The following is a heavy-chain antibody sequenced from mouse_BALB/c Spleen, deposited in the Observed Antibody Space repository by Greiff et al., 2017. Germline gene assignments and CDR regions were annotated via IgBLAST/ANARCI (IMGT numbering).Heavy chain of an antibody. V-gene: IGHV5-17*02. CDR3: ARLDGYYGDYAMDY. Sequence: EVQGVESGGGLVQPGGSRKLSCAASGFTFSSFGMHWVRQAPEKGLEWVAYISSGSSTIYYADTVKGRFTISRDNPKNTLFLQMTSLRSEDTAMYYCARLDGYYGDYAMDYWGQGTSVTVSS. D-gene: IGHD2-3*01. J-gene: IGHJ4*01. CDR1: GFTFSSFG. CDR2: ISSGSSTI.